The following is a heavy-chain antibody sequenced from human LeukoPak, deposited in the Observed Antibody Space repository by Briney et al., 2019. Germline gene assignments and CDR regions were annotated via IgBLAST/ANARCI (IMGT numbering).Heavy chain of an antibody. Sequence: GGSLRLSCAASGFTFTNYWMHWVRQAPGRGLEWVANIKQDGSERYYVDSVKGRFTITRDNAKNSLSLQMNSLRVEDTAVYYCVRAIAAAASYWGQGTLVTVSS. CDR1: GFTFTNYW. D-gene: IGHD6-13*01. CDR3: VRAIAAAASY. CDR2: IKQDGSER. J-gene: IGHJ4*02. V-gene: IGHV3-7*01.